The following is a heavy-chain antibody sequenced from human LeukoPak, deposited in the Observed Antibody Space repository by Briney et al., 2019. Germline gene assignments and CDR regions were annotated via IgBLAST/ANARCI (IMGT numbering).Heavy chain of an antibody. D-gene: IGHD1-26*01. CDR2: VYYSGSA. Sequence: SETLSLTCTVSGDSISSYYWSWGWQRPRPGQGWIGYVYYSGSANYIPSLKSPVTISVDTSKNPFSLKMSSATAADTAVYYCVRGCIVGTSTRIPLFDSWGPGTLVTASS. J-gene: IGHJ4*02. V-gene: IGHV4-59*01. CDR1: GDSISSYY. CDR3: VRGCIVGTSTRIPLFDS.